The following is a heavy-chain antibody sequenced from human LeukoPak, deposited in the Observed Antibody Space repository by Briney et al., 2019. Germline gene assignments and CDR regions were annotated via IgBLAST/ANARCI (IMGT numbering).Heavy chain of an antibody. Sequence: PGGSLRLSCEASGFSLSISGMNWVRQAPGKGREWVSYISSSSDLMSYVDSVKGRFTVSRDNAQHSLFLQTNSLRDEDTAVYYCARVVRGLYNLGDWGQGTLVTVSS. CDR2: ISSSSDLM. D-gene: IGHD3-10*01. CDR3: ARVVRGLYNLGD. V-gene: IGHV3-48*02. CDR1: GFSLSISG. J-gene: IGHJ4*02.